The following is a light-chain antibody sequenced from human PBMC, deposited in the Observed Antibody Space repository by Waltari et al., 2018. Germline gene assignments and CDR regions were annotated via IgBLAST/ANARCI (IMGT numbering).Light chain of an antibody. J-gene: IGKJ1*01. CDR1: QSISSY. V-gene: IGKV1-33*01. CDR2: AAS. CDR3: QQYNSWPRT. Sequence: DIQMTQSPSSLSASVGDRVTITCRASQSISSYLNWYQQKPGKAPKLLIYAASNLETGVPSRFSGSGSGTDFTVTISSLQPEDIAVYFCQQYNSWPRTFGQGTKVEIE.